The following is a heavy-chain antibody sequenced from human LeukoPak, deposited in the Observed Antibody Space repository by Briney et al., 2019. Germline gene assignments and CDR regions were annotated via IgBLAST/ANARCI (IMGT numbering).Heavy chain of an antibody. Sequence: PGGSLRLSCAASGFTFRTYAMHWVRQAPGKGLEWVAVISYDGTNKYYTDSVKGQFTISRDNSKNTLYLQMNSLRAEDTAVYYCARSPTRDYYDSSGYYGSFDYWGQGTLVTVSS. CDR3: ARSPTRDYYDSSGYYGSFDY. CDR2: ISYDGTNK. D-gene: IGHD3-22*01. J-gene: IGHJ4*02. CDR1: GFTFRTYA. V-gene: IGHV3-30-3*01.